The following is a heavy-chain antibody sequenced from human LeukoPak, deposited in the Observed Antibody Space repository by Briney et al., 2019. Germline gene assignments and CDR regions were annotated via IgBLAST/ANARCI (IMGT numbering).Heavy chain of an antibody. D-gene: IGHD3-22*01. CDR2: IRYDGSNK. CDR3: AKATGRDSSGYSIDY. J-gene: IGHJ4*02. V-gene: IGHV3-30*02. CDR1: GFTFSSYG. Sequence: GGSLRFSCAASGFTFSSYGMHWVRQAPGKGLEWVAFIRYDGSNKYYADSVKGRFTISRDNSKNTLYLQMNSLRAEDTAVYYCAKATGRDSSGYSIDYWGQGTLVTVSS.